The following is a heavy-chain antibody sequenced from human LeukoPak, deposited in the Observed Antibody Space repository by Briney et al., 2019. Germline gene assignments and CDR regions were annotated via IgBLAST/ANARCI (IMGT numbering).Heavy chain of an antibody. CDR2: IYYTGNT. CDR3: ARQTGTSPYALRNYFGP. D-gene: IGHD1-7*01. J-gene: IGHJ5*02. Sequence: SETLSLTCTVSGGSIKPYYWSWIRQPPGKGLEWIGYIYYTGNTDYNPSLKSRVTMSVDTSKNQISLKLRSVTAADTAVYYCARQTGTSPYALRNYFGPWGQGTLVTVSS. CDR1: GGSIKPYY. V-gene: IGHV4-59*08.